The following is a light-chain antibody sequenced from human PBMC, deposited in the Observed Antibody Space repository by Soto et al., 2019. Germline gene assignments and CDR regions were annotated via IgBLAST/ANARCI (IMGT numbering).Light chain of an antibody. J-gene: IGKJ2*01. CDR1: QSLVHSDGKTY. Sequence: DVVMTQSPLSLPVTLGQPASISCRSSQSLVHSDGKTYLNWFQQRPGQSPRRLIYKVSNRDSGVPDRFSGSGSGTDCTLKISRVEAEDVGVYYGMQGTHWPPYTFGQGTKLEI. CDR3: MQGTHWPPYT. V-gene: IGKV2-30*02. CDR2: KVS.